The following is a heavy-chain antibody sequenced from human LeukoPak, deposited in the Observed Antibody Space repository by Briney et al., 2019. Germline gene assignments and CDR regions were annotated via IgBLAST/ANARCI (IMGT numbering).Heavy chain of an antibody. CDR3: ARHTGYCSSAVCYSFDY. CDR1: GDAITTKSHY. Sequence: PSETLSLTCTVSGDAITTKSHYWGWVRQSPGKGLEWIGSLLYGGRTYYTASLQSRVTISIDPSKDQFSLTLTSVTAADTATYYCARHTGYCSSAVCYSFDYWGQGTLVTVSS. CDR2: LLYGGRT. D-gene: IGHD2-15*01. V-gene: IGHV4-39*01. J-gene: IGHJ4*02.